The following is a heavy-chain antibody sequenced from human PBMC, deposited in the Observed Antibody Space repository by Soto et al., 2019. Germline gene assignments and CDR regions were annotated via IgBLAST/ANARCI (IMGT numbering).Heavy chain of an antibody. CDR1: GGSISSYY. J-gene: IGHJ4*02. CDR2: IYYSGST. CDR3: ARGRRVKYCSSTSCYAGYFDY. D-gene: IGHD2-2*01. V-gene: IGHV4-59*12. Sequence: SETLSLTCTVSGGSISSYYWSWIRQPPGKGLEWIGDIYYSGSTNYNPSLKSRVTISVDTSKNQFSLKLSSVTAADTAVYYCARGRRVKYCSSTSCYAGYFDYWGQGTLVTVSS.